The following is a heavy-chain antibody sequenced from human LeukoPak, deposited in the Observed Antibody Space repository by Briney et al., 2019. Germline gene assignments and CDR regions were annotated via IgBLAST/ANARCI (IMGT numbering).Heavy chain of an antibody. V-gene: IGHV4-34*01. CDR2: INHSGST. J-gene: IGHJ4*02. CDR3: ARVVVEDYYDSSGYYQSDNFDY. D-gene: IGHD3-22*01. Sequence: SETLSLTCTVSGGSISSYYWSWIRQPPGKGLEWIGEINHSGSTNYNPSLKSRVTISVDTSKNQFPLKLSSVTAADTAVYYCARVVVEDYYDSSGYYQSDNFDYWGQGTLVTVSS. CDR1: GGSISSYY.